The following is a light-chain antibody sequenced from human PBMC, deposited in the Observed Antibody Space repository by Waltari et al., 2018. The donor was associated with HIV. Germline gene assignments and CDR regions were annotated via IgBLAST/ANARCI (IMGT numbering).Light chain of an antibody. V-gene: IGLV3-25*03. Sequence: SYVVTQPPSVSLSLGPTPRNTCSGAPLPHQYSYRYQQKPGQAPGLVMYKDSERPSGIPERFSGSTSGTTGTLTISGVQAEDEADYYCQSADNSGTFVIFGGGTKLTVL. CDR3: QSADNSGTFVI. CDR1: PLPHQY. CDR2: KDS. J-gene: IGLJ2*01.